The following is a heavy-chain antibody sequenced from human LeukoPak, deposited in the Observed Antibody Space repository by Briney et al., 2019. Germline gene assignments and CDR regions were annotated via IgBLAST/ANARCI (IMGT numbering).Heavy chain of an antibody. Sequence: SETLSLTCAVYGGSFSGYYWSWIRQPPGKGLEWIGEINHSGSTNYNPSLKSRVTISVDTSKNQFSLKLSSVTAADTAVYYCARDTPDIVVVPAALGWWFDPWGQGTLVTVSS. CDR1: GGSFSGYY. CDR3: ARDTPDIVVVPAALGWWFDP. D-gene: IGHD2-2*01. CDR2: INHSGST. V-gene: IGHV4-34*01. J-gene: IGHJ5*02.